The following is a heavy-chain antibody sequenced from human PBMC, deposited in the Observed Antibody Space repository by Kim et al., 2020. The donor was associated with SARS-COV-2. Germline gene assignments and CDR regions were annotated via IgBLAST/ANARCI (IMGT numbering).Heavy chain of an antibody. CDR1: GFTFSSYN. Sequence: RGSLRLSCVASGFTFSSYNLNWVRQAPGKGLEWVSSITLSSTPIYYADSVKGRFTISRDNAENSLYLQMNSLRAEDTAVYYCARGMYGDLSYSFDYWG. CDR2: ITLSSTPI. D-gene: IGHD4-17*01. J-gene: IGHJ4*01. CDR3: ARGMYGDLSYSFDY. V-gene: IGHV3-21*01.